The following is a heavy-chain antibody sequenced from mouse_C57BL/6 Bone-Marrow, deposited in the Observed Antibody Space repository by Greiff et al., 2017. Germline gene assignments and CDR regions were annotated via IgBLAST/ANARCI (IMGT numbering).Heavy chain of an antibody. CDR3: ARQYYYGSSWYFDV. CDR1: GFTFSSYT. V-gene: IGHV5-9*01. Sequence: EVQRVESGGGLVKPGGSLKLSCAASGFTFSSYTMSWVRQTPEKRLEWVATISGGGGNTYYPDSVKGRFTISRDNAKNTLYLQMSSLMSEDTALYYCARQYYYGSSWYFDVWGTGTTVTVSS. J-gene: IGHJ1*03. D-gene: IGHD1-1*01. CDR2: ISGGGGNT.